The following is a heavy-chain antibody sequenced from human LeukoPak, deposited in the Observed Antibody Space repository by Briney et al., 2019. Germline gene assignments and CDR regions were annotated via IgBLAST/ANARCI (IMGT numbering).Heavy chain of an antibody. D-gene: IGHD2-21*02. Sequence: GASVKVSCTASGGTFSSYAISWVRQAPGHGLEWMGGIIPIFGTANYAQKFQGRVTITADESTSTAYMELSSLRSEDTAVYYCARVGLLLSPLDPWGQGTLVTVSS. CDR3: ARVGLLLSPLDP. CDR2: IIPIFGTA. J-gene: IGHJ5*02. V-gene: IGHV1-69*13. CDR1: GGTFSSYA.